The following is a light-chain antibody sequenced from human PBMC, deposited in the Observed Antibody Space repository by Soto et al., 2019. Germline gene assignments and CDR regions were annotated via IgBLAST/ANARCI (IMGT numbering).Light chain of an antibody. V-gene: IGKV3-20*01. CDR1: QSVSSSY. CDR2: GAS. Sequence: EIVLTQSPGTLSLSPGERATLSCRASQSVSSSYLAWYQQKPGQAPRLLIYGASSRATGIPDRFSGSGSGTDFTLTISRLEPEDFAVYYCHQYDSSPHTFGGGTKVEIK. J-gene: IGKJ4*01. CDR3: HQYDSSPHT.